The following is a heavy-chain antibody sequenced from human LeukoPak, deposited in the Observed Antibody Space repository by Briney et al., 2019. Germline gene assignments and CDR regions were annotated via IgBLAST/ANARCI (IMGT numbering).Heavy chain of an antibody. V-gene: IGHV1-2*02. CDR2: IIPNSGGT. CDR1: GYTFTGYF. CDR3: ASTAGSDAVGEYFQH. Sequence: ASVKVSCKASGYTFTGYFMHWVRQAHGQGLEWMGWIIPNSGGTSYAQRFQGRVTMTRDTSISTAYLELSRLRSDDTAVYYCASTAGSDAVGEYFQHWGQGTLVTVSS. D-gene: IGHD2-21*02. J-gene: IGHJ1*01.